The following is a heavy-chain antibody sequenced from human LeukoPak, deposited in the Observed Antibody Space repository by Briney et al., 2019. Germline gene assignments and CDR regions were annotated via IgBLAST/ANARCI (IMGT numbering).Heavy chain of an antibody. CDR1: GGSFSGYY. CDR3: ARPLLPSYSYSMAV. V-gene: IGHV4-34*01. D-gene: IGHD2/OR15-2a*01. J-gene: IGHJ6*03. CDR2: INHSGST. Sequence: PSETLSLTCAVYGGSFSGYYWSWIRQPPGKGLEWIGEINHSGSTNYNPSLKSRVTISVDTSKNQFSLKLSSVTAADTAVYYCARPLLPSYSYSMAVWGKGTTVTVSS.